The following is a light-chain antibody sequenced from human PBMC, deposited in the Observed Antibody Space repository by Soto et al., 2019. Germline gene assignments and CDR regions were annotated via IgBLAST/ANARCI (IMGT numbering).Light chain of an antibody. CDR1: QSVSSSY. CDR2: GAS. V-gene: IGKV3-20*01. CDR3: QLYGGSPPFT. J-gene: IGKJ3*01. Sequence: EIVLTQSPGTLSLSPGERATLSCRASQSVSSSYLAWYQQKPGQAPRLLIYGASSRATGIPDRFSGSGSGTDFNLTISRLEAEDFADYYRQLYGGSPPFTFGPGTKVDIK.